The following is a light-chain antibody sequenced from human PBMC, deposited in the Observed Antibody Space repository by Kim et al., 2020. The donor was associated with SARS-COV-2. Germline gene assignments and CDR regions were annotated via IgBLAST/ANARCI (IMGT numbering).Light chain of an antibody. CDR1: ESAGAS. CDR3: QQYLSWPLT. J-gene: IGKJ4*01. Sequence: PGERATHPCSASESAGASLAWYQKEPGRAPRLLIYDAWSRATGVPARFSGSGSGTDFTLIITSLELEDSAVYFCQQYLSWPLTFGGGTKVDIK. CDR2: DAW. V-gene: IGKV3-11*01.